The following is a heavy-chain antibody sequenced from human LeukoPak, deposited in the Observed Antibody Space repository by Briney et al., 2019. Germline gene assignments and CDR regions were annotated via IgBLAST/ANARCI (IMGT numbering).Heavy chain of an antibody. CDR3: AKDRLLLARGVIDAFDI. J-gene: IGHJ3*02. D-gene: IGHD3-10*01. CDR2: ISYDGDNK. CDR1: GFTFSTYG. V-gene: IGHV3-30*18. Sequence: GGSLRLSCAASGFTFSTYGVHWVRQAPGKGLEWVAVISYDGDNKYFADSVKGRFTISRDNSKNTLYLQMNSLRAEDTAVYYCAKDRLLLARGVIDAFDIWGQGTMVTVSS.